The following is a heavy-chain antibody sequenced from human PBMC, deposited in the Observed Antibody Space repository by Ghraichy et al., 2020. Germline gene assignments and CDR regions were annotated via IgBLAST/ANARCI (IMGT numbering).Heavy chain of an antibody. V-gene: IGHV4-61*01. Sequence: SETLSLTCTVSRGSVAGGSYFWSWIRQPTGKGLEWIGYIFTGGNSNYNPSLKSRVTISVDTSKNQFSLNLTSVTAADTAVYYCAGRGRRFDYWGQGTLVTVSS. D-gene: IGHD3-10*01. CDR3: AGRGRRFDY. J-gene: IGHJ4*02. CDR1: RGSVAGGSYF. CDR2: IFTGGNS.